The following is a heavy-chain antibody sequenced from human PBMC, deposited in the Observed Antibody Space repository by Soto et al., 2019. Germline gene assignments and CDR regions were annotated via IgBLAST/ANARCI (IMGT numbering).Heavy chain of an antibody. Sequence: QVQLQQWGAGLLKPSETLSLTCAVYGGSFSGYYWSWIRQPPGKGLEWIGEINHSGSTNYNPSLMMLVTISVDTSKIQLSLKLTSVTAADTAVYSCARVGGYSDGSEYWGQGTLVTVSS. CDR3: ARVGGYSDGSEY. D-gene: IGHD5-18*01. J-gene: IGHJ4*02. CDR1: GGSFSGYY. CDR2: INHSGST. V-gene: IGHV4-34*01.